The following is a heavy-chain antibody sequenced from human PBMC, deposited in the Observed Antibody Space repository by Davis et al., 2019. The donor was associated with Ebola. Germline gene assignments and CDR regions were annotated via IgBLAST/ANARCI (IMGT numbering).Heavy chain of an antibody. D-gene: IGHD3-9*01. J-gene: IGHJ6*02. CDR3: ARDLSDIFFYGMDV. V-gene: IGHV1-2*02. CDR2: INPNSGGT. CDR1: GYTFTGYY. Sequence: ASVKVSCKASGYTFTGYYMHWVRQAPGQGLEWMGWINPNSGGTNYAQTLQGRVTMTTDTSTSTAYMELRSLRSDDTAVYYCARDLSDIFFYGMDVWGQGTTVTVSS.